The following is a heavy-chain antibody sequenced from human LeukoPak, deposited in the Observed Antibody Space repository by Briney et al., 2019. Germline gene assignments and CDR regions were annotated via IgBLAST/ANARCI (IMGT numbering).Heavy chain of an antibody. Sequence: ASVKVSCTASGYTFSRYGISWVRPAPGQGVEWMGCICDYNGNTNTAQMVQGRVTMTTDTSTSTAYMELRSLRSDDTAVYYCGRATYCSSTSCYIRNEAFDIWGQGTMVTVSS. CDR1: GYTFSRYG. CDR3: GRATYCSSTSCYIRNEAFDI. J-gene: IGHJ3*02. CDR2: ICDYNGNT. V-gene: IGHV1-18*01. D-gene: IGHD2-2*02.